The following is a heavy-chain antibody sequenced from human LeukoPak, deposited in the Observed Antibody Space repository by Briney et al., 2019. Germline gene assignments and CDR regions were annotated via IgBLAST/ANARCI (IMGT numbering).Heavy chain of an antibody. J-gene: IGHJ4*02. CDR1: GYTFTGYY. D-gene: IGHD6-19*01. Sequence: ASVKVSCKASGYTFTGYYMHWVRQAPGQGLEWMGWINPNSGGTNYAQKFQGRVTMTRDTSISTAYMELSRLRAEDTAVYYCARTFTVAGPIDYWGQGTLVTVSS. V-gene: IGHV1-2*02. CDR3: ARTFTVAGPIDY. CDR2: INPNSGGT.